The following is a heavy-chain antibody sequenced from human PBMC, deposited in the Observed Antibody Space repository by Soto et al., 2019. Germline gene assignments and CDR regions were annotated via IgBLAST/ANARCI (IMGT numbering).Heavy chain of an antibody. Sequence: ASVNVSCKASGDTFTGYYMHWVRQAPGQGLEWMGWINPNSGGTNYAQKFQGRVTMTRDTSISTAYMELSRLRSDDTAVYYCATDDLGIVVAYIDDCGEGPLVTV. CDR3: ATDDLGIVVAYIDD. CDR2: INPNSGGT. D-gene: IGHD1-26*01. CDR1: GDTFTGYY. V-gene: IGHV1-2*02. J-gene: IGHJ4*02.